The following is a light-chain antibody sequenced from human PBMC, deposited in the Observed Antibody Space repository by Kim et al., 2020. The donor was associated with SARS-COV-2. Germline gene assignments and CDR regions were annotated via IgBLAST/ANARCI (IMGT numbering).Light chain of an antibody. CDR3: QQYEELPT. J-gene: IGKJ2*01. CDR1: QSLDSDF. V-gene: IGKV3D-20*01. CDR2: DAT. Sequence: MVLTQSPDTLSLSPGESATLSCGASQSLDSDFIAWYQQKPGLAPRLVIYDATKRATGVPDRFSGSGSGTHFTLTISDLEPEDFALYYCQQYEELPTFGQGTKVEV.